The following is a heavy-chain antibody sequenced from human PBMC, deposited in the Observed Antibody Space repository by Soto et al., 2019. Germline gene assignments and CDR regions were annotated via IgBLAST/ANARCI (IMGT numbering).Heavy chain of an antibody. CDR3: ARPRDTRGWYDY. CDR2: INPSIGST. CDR1: GYTFTTYY. Sequence: QGQLVQSGAEVKKPGASVKISCKASGYTFTTYYLHWVRQAPGQGLEWMGIINPSIGSTTYAQNFQGRVTMTRDTSTSTVYMELSSLKSEDTAVYYCARPRDTRGWYDYWGQGTLVTVSS. D-gene: IGHD6-19*01. J-gene: IGHJ4*02. V-gene: IGHV1-46*01.